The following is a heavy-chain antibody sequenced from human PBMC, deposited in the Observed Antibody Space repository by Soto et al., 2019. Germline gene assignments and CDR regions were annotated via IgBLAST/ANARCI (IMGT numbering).Heavy chain of an antibody. J-gene: IGHJ4*02. CDR3: ARDPVRKDRYNFDY. Sequence: EVQLLESGGGLVQPGGSLRLSCAASGFTFSNYAMSWVRQAPGKGLEWVSAISNSGGSTYYADSVRGRFTISRDNSKNTLYLQMNSLRAEDTAVYYCARDPVRKDRYNFDYWGQGTLVTVSS. D-gene: IGHD5-18*01. V-gene: IGHV3-23*01. CDR2: ISNSGGST. CDR1: GFTFSNYA.